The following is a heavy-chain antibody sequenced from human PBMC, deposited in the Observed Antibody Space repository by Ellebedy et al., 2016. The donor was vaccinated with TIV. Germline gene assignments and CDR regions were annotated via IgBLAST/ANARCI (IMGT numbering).Heavy chain of an antibody. CDR2: INPNSGGT. Sequence: ASVKVSCXASGYTFTGYYMHWVRQAPGQGLEWMGWINPNSGGTNYAQKFQGRVTITADESTSTAYMELRSLRSDDTAVYYCARDLLAASDYWGQGTLVTVSS. CDR3: ARDLLAASDY. J-gene: IGHJ4*02. CDR1: GYTFTGYY. D-gene: IGHD2-15*01. V-gene: IGHV1-2*02.